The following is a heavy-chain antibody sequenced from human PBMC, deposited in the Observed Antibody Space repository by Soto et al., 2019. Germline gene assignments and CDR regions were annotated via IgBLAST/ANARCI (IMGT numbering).Heavy chain of an antibody. D-gene: IGHD6-6*01. V-gene: IGHV4-34*01. CDR3: ARGKRVSIGNPQKYYFDY. J-gene: IGHJ4*02. CDR1: GGSFSGYY. CDR2: INHSGST. Sequence: PSETLSLTCAVYGGSFSGYYWSWIRQPPGKGLEWIGEINHSGSTNYNPSLKSRVTISVDTSKNQFSLKLSSVTAADTAVYYCARGKRVSIGNPQKYYFDYWGQGTLVTVSS.